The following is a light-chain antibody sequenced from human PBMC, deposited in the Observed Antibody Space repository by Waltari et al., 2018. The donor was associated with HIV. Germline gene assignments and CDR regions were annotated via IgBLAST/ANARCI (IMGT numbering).Light chain of an antibody. Sequence: DIVMTQSPEALAVSLGERATINCKSSQSVLTSSYNQNYLAWYQQKPGQPPKLLIYWASTRESGVPDRFSGSGSGTDFTLTISSLQAEDVAVYYCQQYYSTPFTFGQGTKLEIK. CDR1: QSVLTSSYNQNY. V-gene: IGKV4-1*01. CDR3: QQYYSTPFT. J-gene: IGKJ2*01. CDR2: WAS.